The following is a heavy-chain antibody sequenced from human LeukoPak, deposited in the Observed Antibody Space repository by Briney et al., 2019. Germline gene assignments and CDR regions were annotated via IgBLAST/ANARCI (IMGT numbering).Heavy chain of an antibody. D-gene: IGHD3-10*02. CDR3: ARRGPGCSGTSPSLDY. CDR2: INSVSRYI. Sequence: GGSLRLSCAASGFTFSSYSMNWVRQAPGKGLEWISSINSVSRYIYYAESVKGRFTISRDNAKNSLYLQINSLRAEDTAVYYCARRGPGCSGTSPSLDYWGQGTLVTVSS. J-gene: IGHJ4*02. V-gene: IGHV3-21*01. CDR1: GFTFSSYS.